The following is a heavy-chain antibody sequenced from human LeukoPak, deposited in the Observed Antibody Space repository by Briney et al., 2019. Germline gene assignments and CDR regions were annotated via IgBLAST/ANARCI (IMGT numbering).Heavy chain of an antibody. CDR3: ARGVGLSSSIISYFDY. J-gene: IGHJ4*02. D-gene: IGHD6-6*01. CDR2: ISSSGSTI. CDR1: GFTFSDYY. Sequence: GGSLRLSCAASGFTFSDYYMSWIRQAPGKGLEWVSYISSSGSTIYYADSVKGRFTNSRDNAKNSLYLQMNSLRAEDTAVYYCARGVGLSSSIISYFDYWGQGTLVTVSS. V-gene: IGHV3-11*04.